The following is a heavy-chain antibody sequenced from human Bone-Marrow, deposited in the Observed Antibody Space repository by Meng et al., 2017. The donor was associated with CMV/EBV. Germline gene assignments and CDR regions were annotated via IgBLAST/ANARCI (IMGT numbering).Heavy chain of an antibody. Sequence: SETLSLTCTVSGGSVSSGSYYWTWIRQPPGKGLEWIGYIYYSGSTNYNPSLRSRVTISVDTSRNQFSLKLSSVTAADTAVYYCARAFGYCTSTRGLTYYGMDVWGQGTTVTVSS. CDR1: GGSVSSGSYY. CDR2: IYYSGST. CDR3: ARAFGYCTSTRGLTYYGMDV. J-gene: IGHJ6*02. V-gene: IGHV4-61*01. D-gene: IGHD2-2*01.